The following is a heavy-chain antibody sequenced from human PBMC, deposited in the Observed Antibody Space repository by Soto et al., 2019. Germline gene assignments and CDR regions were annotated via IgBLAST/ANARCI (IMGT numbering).Heavy chain of an antibody. V-gene: IGHV3-66*01. CDR2: IYSGGST. Sequence: GSLRLSCAGSGFTVSSNYMSWVRQAPGKGLEWVSVIYSGGSTYYADSVKGRFTISRDNSKNTLYLQMNSLRAEDTAVYYCAKDRGTPRPDYYYGMDVWGQGTTVTVSS. CDR3: AKDRGTPRPDYYYGMDV. J-gene: IGHJ6*02. CDR1: GFTVSSNY.